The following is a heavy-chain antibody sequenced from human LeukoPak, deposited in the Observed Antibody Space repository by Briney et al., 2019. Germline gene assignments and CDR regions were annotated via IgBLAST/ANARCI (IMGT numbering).Heavy chain of an antibody. V-gene: IGHV3-48*03. CDR3: ARGTIAAAGYYYFDY. J-gene: IGHJ4*02. Sequence: GGSLKLSCAASGFTFSSYEMHWVRQAPGKGLEWISYISSSGSTIYYADSVKGRFTISRDNGKNSLYLQMNSLRAEDTAVYYCARGTIAAAGYYYFDYWGQGTQVTVSS. CDR1: GFTFSSYE. D-gene: IGHD6-13*01. CDR2: ISSSGSTI.